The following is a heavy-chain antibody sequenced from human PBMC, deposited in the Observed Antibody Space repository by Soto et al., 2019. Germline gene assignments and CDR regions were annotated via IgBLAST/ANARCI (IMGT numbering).Heavy chain of an antibody. Sequence: QVQLVESGGGVVQPGRSLRLSCAASGFTFSSYGMHWVRQAPGKGLEWVAVISYDGSNKYYADSVKGRFTISRDNSKNTLYLQMNSLRAEDTAVYYCAKDPNCSGGSCYALLYYYYYMDVWGKGTTVTVSS. V-gene: IGHV3-30*18. CDR1: GFTFSSYG. D-gene: IGHD2-15*01. CDR3: AKDPNCSGGSCYALLYYYYYMDV. J-gene: IGHJ6*03. CDR2: ISYDGSNK.